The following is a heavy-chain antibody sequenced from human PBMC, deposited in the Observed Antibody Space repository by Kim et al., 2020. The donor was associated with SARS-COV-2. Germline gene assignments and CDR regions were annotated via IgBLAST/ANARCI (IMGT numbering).Heavy chain of an antibody. J-gene: IGHJ6*03. CDR2: INHSGST. D-gene: IGHD3-10*01. CDR1: GGSFSGYY. Sequence: SETLSLTCAVYGGSFSGYYWSWIRQPPGKGLEWIGEINHSGSTNYNPSLKSRVTISVDTSKNQFSLKLSSVTAADTAVYYCARGRVRAVLYYYYYMDVWGKGTTVTVSS. CDR3: ARGRVRAVLYYYYYMDV. V-gene: IGHV4-34*01.